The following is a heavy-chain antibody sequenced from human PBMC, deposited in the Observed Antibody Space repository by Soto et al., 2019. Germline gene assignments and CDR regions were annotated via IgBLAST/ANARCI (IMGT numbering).Heavy chain of an antibody. Sequence: QVQLVESGGGLVMPGGSLRLSGAASGLTFSDYYMSWIHQAPGKGLEWVSYITHRGDYTKYADSVQGRFTISRDNAKNSLYLQMNSLTAEDTAVYSCARELDGIDVWGQGTTVIVSS. CDR1: GLTFSDYY. V-gene: IGHV3-11*05. CDR3: ARELDGIDV. CDR2: ITHRGDYT. J-gene: IGHJ6*02.